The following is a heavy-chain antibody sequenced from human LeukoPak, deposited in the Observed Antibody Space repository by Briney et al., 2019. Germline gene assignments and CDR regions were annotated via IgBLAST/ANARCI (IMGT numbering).Heavy chain of an antibody. CDR1: GFTLSNYE. D-gene: IGHD6-19*01. CDR3: ARISGWSFDY. V-gene: IGHV3-48*03. Sequence: GGSLRLSCAASGFTLSNYEMKWVRQAPGKGLEWVSYISSRGSTIYHADSVKGRFTISRDNAKNSLYLQMNSLRAEDTAVYYCARISGWSFDYWGQGTLVTVSS. J-gene: IGHJ4*02. CDR2: ISSRGSTI.